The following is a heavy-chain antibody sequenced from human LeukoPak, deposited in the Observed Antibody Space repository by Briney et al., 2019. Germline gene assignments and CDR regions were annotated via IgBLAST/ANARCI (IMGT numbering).Heavy chain of an antibody. CDR2: IKQDESEN. CDR1: GFTFSRYW. J-gene: IGHJ4*02. V-gene: IGHV3-7*01. D-gene: IGHD3-16*02. Sequence: PGGSLRLSCEASGFTFSRYWMSWVRQSPGKGLEWVANIKQDESENYYVESVKGRFTISRDNAKNSLYLQMNSLRAEDTAVYYCVRDGMITFEGVIICDYWGQGTLVTVSS. CDR3: VRDGMITFEGVIICDY.